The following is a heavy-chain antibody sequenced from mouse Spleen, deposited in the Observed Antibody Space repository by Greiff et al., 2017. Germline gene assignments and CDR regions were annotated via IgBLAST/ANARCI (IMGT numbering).Heavy chain of an antibody. D-gene: IGHD1-1*01. Sequence: EVQLQQSGPELVKPGASVKISCKASGYTFTDYYMNWVKQSHGKSLEWIGDINPNNGGTSYNQKFKGKATLTVDKSSSTAYMELRSLTSEDSAVYYCARSGAYGSGFAYWGQGTLVTVSA. CDR3: ARSGAYGSGFAY. V-gene: IGHV1-26*01. CDR2: INPNNGGT. CDR1: GYTFTDYY. J-gene: IGHJ3*01.